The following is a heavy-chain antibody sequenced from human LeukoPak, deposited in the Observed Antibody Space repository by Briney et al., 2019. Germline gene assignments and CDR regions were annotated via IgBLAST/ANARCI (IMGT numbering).Heavy chain of an antibody. V-gene: IGHV4-39*01. J-gene: IGHJ5*02. D-gene: IGHD3-3*01. CDR1: AGSISSSSYY. Sequence: SETLSLTCTVSAGSISSSSYYWGWIRQPPGKGLEWIGSIYYSGSTYYNPSLKSRVTISVDTSKNQFSLKLSSVTAADTAVYYCARHGITIFGVVIHNWFDPWGQGTLVTVSS. CDR3: ARHGITIFGVVIHNWFDP. CDR2: IYYSGST.